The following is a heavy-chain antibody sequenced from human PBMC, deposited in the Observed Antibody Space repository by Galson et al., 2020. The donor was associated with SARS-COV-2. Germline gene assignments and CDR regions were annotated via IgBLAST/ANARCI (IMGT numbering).Heavy chain of an antibody. V-gene: IGHV5-51*01. Sequence: KVSCEGSGFSLPNFWIGWVRQMPGKGLEWMGIIYPGDSDTRYSPSFQGQVTISADKSISTAYLQWSNLKASDTAMYYCVASTKLIATRDFYYQYGMDVWGQGTTVTVSS. CDR3: VASTKLIATRDFYYQYGMDV. CDR2: IYPGDSDT. J-gene: IGHJ6*02. CDR1: GFSLPNFW. D-gene: IGHD2-8*01.